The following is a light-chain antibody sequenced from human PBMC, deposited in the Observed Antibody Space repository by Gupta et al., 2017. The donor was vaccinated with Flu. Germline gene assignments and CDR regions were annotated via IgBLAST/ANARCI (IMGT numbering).Light chain of an antibody. J-gene: IGKJ4*01. CDR2: GAS. V-gene: IGKV3-15*01. Sequence: ERAALSCRANQSVDSKLAWYQQRRRQPPRLLIFGASSRATAVPDRCSSSSSWTEFTLTISSLQADDVSVYHCQQYRTRPLTFGQGTKMEI. CDR3: QQYRTRPLT. CDR1: QSVDSK.